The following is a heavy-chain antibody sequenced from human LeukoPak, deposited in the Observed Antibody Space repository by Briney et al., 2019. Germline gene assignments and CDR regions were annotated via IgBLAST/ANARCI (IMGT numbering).Heavy chain of an antibody. V-gene: IGHV1-18*01. J-gene: IGHJ6*02. CDR2: ISAYNGNT. D-gene: IGHD3-10*01. CDR3: ARDSREVKPFMVRGVISYYYYGMDV. CDR1: GYTFTSYG. Sequence: GASVKVSCKASGYTFTSYGISWVRQAPGQGLEWMGWISAYNGNTNYAQKLQGRVTMTTDTSTSTAYMELRSLRSDDTAVYYCARDSREVKPFMVRGVISYYYYGMDVWGQGTTVTVSS.